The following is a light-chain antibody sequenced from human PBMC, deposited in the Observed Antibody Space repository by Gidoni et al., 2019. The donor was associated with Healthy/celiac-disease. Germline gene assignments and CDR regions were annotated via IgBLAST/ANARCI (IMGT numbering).Light chain of an antibody. J-gene: IGKJ4*01. V-gene: IGKV2-28*01. CDR1: QSLLHSNGYNY. Sequence: DIVMTQSPLSLSVTPGEPASISCRSSQSLLHSNGYNYLDLYLQKPGQSPQLLIYLGSNRASGVPDRFSGSGSGTDFTLKISRVEAEDVGVYYCMQALQTPRTFGGXTKVEIK. CDR2: LGS. CDR3: MQALQTPRT.